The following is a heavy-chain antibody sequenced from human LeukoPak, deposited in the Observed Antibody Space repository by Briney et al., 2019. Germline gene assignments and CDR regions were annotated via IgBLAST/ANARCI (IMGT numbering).Heavy chain of an antibody. V-gene: IGHV3-48*01. CDR3: ARDQGNYYGSGSYDY. CDR2: ISSSSSTI. CDR1: GFPFSSYW. Sequence: GGSLRLSCAAAGFPFSSYWMSWVRQAPGKGLEWVSYISSSSSTIYYADSVKGRFTISRDNAKNSLYLQMNSLRAEDTAVYYCARDQGNYYGSGSYDYWGQGTLVTVSS. D-gene: IGHD3-10*01. J-gene: IGHJ4*02.